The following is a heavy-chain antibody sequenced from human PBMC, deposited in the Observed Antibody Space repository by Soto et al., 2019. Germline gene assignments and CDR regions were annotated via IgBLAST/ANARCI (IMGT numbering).Heavy chain of an antibody. CDR3: GRVVEGATRHTDLDS. CDR2: IYTSGGA. V-gene: IGHV4-4*07. J-gene: IGHJ5*01. Sequence: PSETLSLTCTVSGGSISSYYWSWIRQPAGKGLEWIGRIYTSGGAHYNSSLKSRVTISVDTANNQVSLRMRSLTAADTAVYYCGRVVEGATRHTDLDSWGQGTLVTVSS. CDR1: GGSISSYY. D-gene: IGHD2-21*01.